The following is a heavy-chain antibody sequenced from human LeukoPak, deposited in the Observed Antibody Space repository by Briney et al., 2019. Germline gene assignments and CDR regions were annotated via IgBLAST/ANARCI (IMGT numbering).Heavy chain of an antibody. Sequence: PGESLRLSCAASGFIFSNEWMIWVRQAPGKGLEWVARIKTKSGGGTTDYAAPVKGRFTISRDDSKNALYLQMNSLKTEDTAVYYCTTAGSAWGQGTLVTVSS. CDR2: IKTKSGGGTT. CDR1: GFIFSNEW. V-gene: IGHV3-15*01. D-gene: IGHD2-15*01. CDR3: TTAGSA. J-gene: IGHJ1*01.